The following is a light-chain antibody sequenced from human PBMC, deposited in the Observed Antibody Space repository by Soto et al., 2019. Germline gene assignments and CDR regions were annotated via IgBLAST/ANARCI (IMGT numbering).Light chain of an antibody. J-gene: IGKJ2*01. Sequence: EVVMTQSPATLSVSPGERATVSCRAIHSVSTNLAWYQQRPGQAPRLLIYDASTRATGIPARFSGSGSGTEFTLTITSLQSEDCGFYYCQQYNNWPRTFGQGTELLSK. CDR1: HSVSTN. CDR2: DAS. V-gene: IGKV3D-15*01. CDR3: QQYNNWPRT.